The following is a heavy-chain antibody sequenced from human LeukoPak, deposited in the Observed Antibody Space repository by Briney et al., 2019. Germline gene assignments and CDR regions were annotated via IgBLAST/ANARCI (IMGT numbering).Heavy chain of an antibody. J-gene: IGHJ4*02. Sequence: GASVKVSCKASGYTFTSYGISWVRRAPGQGLEWMGWISAYNGNTNYAQKLQGRVTMTTDTSTSTAYMELRSLRSDDTAVYYCASVSKITMIDDYWGQGTLVTVSS. D-gene: IGHD3-22*01. CDR2: ISAYNGNT. CDR3: ASVSKITMIDDY. CDR1: GYTFTSYG. V-gene: IGHV1-18*01.